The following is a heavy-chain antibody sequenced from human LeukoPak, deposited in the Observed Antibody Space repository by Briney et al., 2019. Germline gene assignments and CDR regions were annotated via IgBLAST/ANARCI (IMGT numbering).Heavy chain of an antibody. CDR3: ARDRYYYGSSGYVFDY. CDR1: GGSISSYY. Sequence: SETLSLTCTVSGGSISSYYWSWIRQPAGRGLEWIGRIYTSGSTNYNPSLKSRVTMSVDTSKNQFSLKLSSVTAADTAVYCCARDRYYYGSSGYVFDYWGQGTLVTVSS. D-gene: IGHD3-22*01. CDR2: IYTSGST. V-gene: IGHV4-4*07. J-gene: IGHJ4*02.